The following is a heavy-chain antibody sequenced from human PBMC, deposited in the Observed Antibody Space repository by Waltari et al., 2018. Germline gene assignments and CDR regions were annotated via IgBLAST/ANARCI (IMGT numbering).Heavy chain of an antibody. CDR1: GFTFRDYA. D-gene: IGHD2-21*01. V-gene: IGHV3-23*01. CDR3: AKRGAPGELWFFDY. J-gene: IGHJ4*02. CDR2: VGSSGAAT. Sequence: EVQLLESGGGLVQPGGSLSLSCPVSGFTFRDYARTWVRQAPGKGLEWVALVGSSGAATYYADSVKGRFSISRDNSRNTLYLQMNSLRAEDTAMYYCAKRGAPGELWFFDYWGQGNLVTVSS.